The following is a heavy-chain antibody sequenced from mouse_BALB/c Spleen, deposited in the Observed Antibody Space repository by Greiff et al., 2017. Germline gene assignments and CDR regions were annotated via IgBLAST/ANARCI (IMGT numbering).Heavy chain of an antibody. J-gene: IGHJ2*01. D-gene: IGHD2-10*02. Sequence: VHVKQSGAELARPGASVKMSCKASGYTFTSYTMHWVKQRPEQGLEWIGRIDPANGNTKYDPKFQGKATITADTSSNTAYLQLSSLTSEDTAVYYCARGGYGNYGYFDYWGQGTTLTVSS. CDR2: IDPANGNT. CDR1: GYTFTSYT. V-gene: IGHV14-1*02. CDR3: ARGGYGNYGYFDY.